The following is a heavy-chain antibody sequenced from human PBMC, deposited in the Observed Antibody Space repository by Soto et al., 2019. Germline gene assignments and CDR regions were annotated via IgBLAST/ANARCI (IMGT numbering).Heavy chain of an antibody. CDR2: IIPIFGTA. CDR1: GGTFSSYA. V-gene: IGHV1-69*01. D-gene: IGHD2-2*01. Sequence: QVQLVQSGAEVQKPGSSVKVSCKASGGTFSSYAISWVRQAPGQGLEWMGGIIPIFGTANYAQKFQGRVTIPTYESTSTAYRELSRLRSEETAVYYCARTGYCSSTSCYGGSTYYYSGMECWGQGGTVTVSS. CDR3: ARTGYCSSTSCYGGSTYYYSGMEC. J-gene: IGHJ6*02.